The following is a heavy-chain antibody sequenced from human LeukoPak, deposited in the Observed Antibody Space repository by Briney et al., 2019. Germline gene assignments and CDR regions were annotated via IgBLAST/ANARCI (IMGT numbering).Heavy chain of an antibody. CDR1: GFTFSSYG. Sequence: GRSLRLSRAASGFTFSSYGMHWVRQAPGKGLEWVAVISYDGSNKHYADSVKGRFTISRDNSKNTLYLQMNSLRAEDTAVYYCAKDVYGSGSYSLSTYYYGMDVWGKGTTVTVSS. D-gene: IGHD3-10*01. V-gene: IGHV3-30*18. J-gene: IGHJ6*04. CDR3: AKDVYGSGSYSLSTYYYGMDV. CDR2: ISYDGSNK.